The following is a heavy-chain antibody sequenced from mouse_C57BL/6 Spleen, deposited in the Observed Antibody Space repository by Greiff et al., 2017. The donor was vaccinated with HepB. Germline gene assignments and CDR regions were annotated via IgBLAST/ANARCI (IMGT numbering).Heavy chain of an antibody. CDR2: ICSGGST. J-gene: IGHJ2*01. Sequence: QVQLQQSGPGLVQPSQSLSITCTVSGFSLTSYGVHWVRQSPGKGLEWLGVICSGGSTANNAAFISRLSIIKDNSKSQVFFKRISLQADDTAMYYCARNAYHGNYLDYWGQGTTLTVSS. CDR1: GFSLTSYG. CDR3: ARNAYHGNYLDY. D-gene: IGHD2-3*01. V-gene: IGHV2-2*01.